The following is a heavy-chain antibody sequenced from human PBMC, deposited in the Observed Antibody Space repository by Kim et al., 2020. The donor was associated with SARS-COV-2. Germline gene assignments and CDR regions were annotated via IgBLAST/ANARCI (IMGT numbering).Heavy chain of an antibody. CDR3: AKVEGVWFGEFYYFGY. Sequence: GGSLRLSCAASGFTFSSYAMSWVRQAPGKGLEWVSAISGSGGSTYYADSVKGRFTISRDNSKNTLYLQMNSLRAEDTAVYYCAKVEGVWFGEFYYFGYWGQGTLVTVSS. J-gene: IGHJ4*02. CDR1: GFTFSSYA. CDR2: ISGSGGST. D-gene: IGHD3-10*01. V-gene: IGHV3-23*01.